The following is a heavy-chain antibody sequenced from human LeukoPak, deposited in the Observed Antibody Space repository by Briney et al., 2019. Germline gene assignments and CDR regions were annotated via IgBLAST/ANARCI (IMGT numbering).Heavy chain of an antibody. D-gene: IGHD6-13*01. CDR1: GGSFSGYY. Sequence: PSETLSLTCAVYGGSFSGYYWSWIRQPPGKGLEWIGEINHSGSTNYNPSLKSRVTISVDTSKNQFSLKLSSVTAADTAVYYCARGRRRQQLVQRSHYYYYYMDVWGKGTTVTVSS. V-gene: IGHV4-34*01. J-gene: IGHJ6*03. CDR2: INHSGST. CDR3: ARGRRRQQLVQRSHYYYYYMDV.